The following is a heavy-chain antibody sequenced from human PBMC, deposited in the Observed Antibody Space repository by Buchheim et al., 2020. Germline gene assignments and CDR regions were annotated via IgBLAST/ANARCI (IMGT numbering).Heavy chain of an antibody. J-gene: IGHJ4*02. D-gene: IGHD2-15*01. Sequence: EVQLVQSGAEVKKPGESLRISCKGSGYSFTSYWISWVRQMPGKGLEWMGRIDPSDSYTNYSPSFQGHVTISADKSISTAYPQWSSLKASYTAMYYCARHSPEDIVVVVAATPGSYYFDYWGQGTL. CDR2: IDPSDSYT. CDR1: GYSFTSYW. CDR3: ARHSPEDIVVVVAATPGSYYFDY. V-gene: IGHV5-10-1*03.